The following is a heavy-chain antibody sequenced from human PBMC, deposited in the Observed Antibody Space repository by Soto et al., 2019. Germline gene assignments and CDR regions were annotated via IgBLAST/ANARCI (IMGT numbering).Heavy chain of an antibody. CDR2: IIPIFGTA. Sequence: QVQLVQSGAEVKKPGSSVKVSCKASGGTFSSYAISWVRQAPGQGLEWMGGIIPIFGTANYAQKFQGRVTITADESTSXAXMXXSSLRSEDTAVYYCARVGAYDILTGQPRRDDAFDIWGQGTMVTVSS. CDR1: GGTFSSYA. CDR3: ARVGAYDILTGQPRRDDAFDI. D-gene: IGHD3-9*01. J-gene: IGHJ3*02. V-gene: IGHV1-69*12.